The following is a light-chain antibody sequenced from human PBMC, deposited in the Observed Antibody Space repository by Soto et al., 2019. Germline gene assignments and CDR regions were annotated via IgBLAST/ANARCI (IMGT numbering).Light chain of an antibody. CDR1: SSDVGGYNY. J-gene: IGLJ2*01. CDR3: SSYTSSSTPQVV. Sequence: QSVLTQPASVSGSPGQSITISCTGTSSDVGGYNYVSWYQQHPGKAPKLMIYEVSNRPSGVSNRFSGSKSGNTASLTIAGLQAEDEADYYCSSYTSSSTPQVVFCGGTKLTVL. V-gene: IGLV2-14*01. CDR2: EVS.